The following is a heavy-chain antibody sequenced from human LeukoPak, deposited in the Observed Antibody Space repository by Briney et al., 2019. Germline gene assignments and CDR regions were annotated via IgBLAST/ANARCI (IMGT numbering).Heavy chain of an antibody. Sequence: SETLSLTCTVSGGSISSYYWSWIRQPAGKGLEWIGRIYTSGSTNYNPSLKSRVTMSVDTSKSQFSLKLSSVTAADTAVYYCARDKGQYGSGTRGFTWFDPWGQGTLVTVSS. CDR1: GGSISSYY. D-gene: IGHD3-10*01. V-gene: IGHV4-4*07. CDR3: ARDKGQYGSGTRGFTWFDP. CDR2: IYTSGST. J-gene: IGHJ5*02.